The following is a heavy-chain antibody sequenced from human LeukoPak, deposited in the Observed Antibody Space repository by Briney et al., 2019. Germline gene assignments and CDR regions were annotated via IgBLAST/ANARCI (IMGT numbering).Heavy chain of an antibody. CDR2: FDPEDGET. V-gene: IGHV1-24*01. CDR1: VYTLTELS. CDR3: ATEREMSLYGMDV. J-gene: IGHJ6*02. Sequence: GTSVTVSCKVSVYTLTELSMHWVRQAPGKGLEWMGGFDPEDGETIYAQKFQGRVAMTEGTSTDTAYMELSSLRSEDTAVYYCATEREMSLYGMDVWGQGTTVTVSS.